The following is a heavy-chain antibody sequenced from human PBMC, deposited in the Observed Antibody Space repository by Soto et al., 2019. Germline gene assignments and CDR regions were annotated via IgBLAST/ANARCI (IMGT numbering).Heavy chain of an antibody. CDR3: AGGKDRLQLGGNYYYIMDV. CDR2: IMPIFPTP. V-gene: IGHV1-69*12. CDR1: GGTLRTSA. D-gene: IGHD5-12*01. Sequence: QVQLVQSGAEVKKPGSSVKVSCKTSGGTLRTSAISWVRQAPGQGLEWMGGIMPIFPTPDYAQNFQGRVTNTADESTGTAYMEVRRLRTEDTGVYFCAGGKDRLQLGGNYYYIMDVWGQGTTVTVSS. J-gene: IGHJ6*02.